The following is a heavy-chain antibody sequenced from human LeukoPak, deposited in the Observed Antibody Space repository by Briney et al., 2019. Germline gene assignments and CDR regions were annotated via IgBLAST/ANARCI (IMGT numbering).Heavy chain of an antibody. V-gene: IGHV3-48*04. Sequence: GGSLRLSCAASGFTFSSYSMNWVRQAPGKGLEWVSYISSSSSTIYYADSVKGRFTISRDNAKNSLYLQMNSLRAEDTAVYYCASAMGATPVDYWGQGTLVTVSS. D-gene: IGHD1-26*01. CDR1: GFTFSSYS. J-gene: IGHJ4*02. CDR2: ISSSSSTI. CDR3: ASAMGATPVDY.